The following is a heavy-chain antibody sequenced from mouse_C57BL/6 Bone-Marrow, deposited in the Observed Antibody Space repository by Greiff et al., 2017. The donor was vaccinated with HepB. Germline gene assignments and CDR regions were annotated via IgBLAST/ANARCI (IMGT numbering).Heavy chain of an antibody. Sequence: EVQGVESGAELVRPGASVKLSCTASGFNIKDDYMHWVKQRPEQGLEWIGWIDPENGDTEYASKFQGKATITADTSSNTAYLQLSSLTSEDTAVYYCTPYLYYFDYWGQGTTLTVSS. D-gene: IGHD5-5*01. CDR1: GFNIKDDY. J-gene: IGHJ2*01. CDR2: IDPENGDT. V-gene: IGHV14-4*01. CDR3: TPYLYYFDY.